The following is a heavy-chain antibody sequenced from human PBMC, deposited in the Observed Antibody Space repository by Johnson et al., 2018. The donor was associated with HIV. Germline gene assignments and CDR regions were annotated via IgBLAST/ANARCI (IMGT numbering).Heavy chain of an antibody. Sequence: VQLVESGGGVVQPGRSLRLSCAAFGITFSRYGMHWVRQAPGMGLEWVSGINWSGGSTGYSDSVKGRCTIFRDNDKNSLYLQMNSLRAEDTALYFCARRDSGSLSFDIWGQGTMVTVSS. CDR3: ARRDSGSLSFDI. CDR2: INWSGGST. J-gene: IGHJ3*02. D-gene: IGHD1-26*01. CDR1: GITFSRYG. V-gene: IGHV3-20*04.